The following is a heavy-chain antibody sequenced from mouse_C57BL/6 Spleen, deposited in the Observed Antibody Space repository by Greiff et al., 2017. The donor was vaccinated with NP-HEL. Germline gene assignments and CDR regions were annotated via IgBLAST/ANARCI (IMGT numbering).Heavy chain of an antibody. CDR3: ARGSTMITSWFAY. J-gene: IGHJ3*01. D-gene: IGHD2-4*01. CDR2: ISDGGSYT. Sequence: EVKLMESGGGLVKPGWSLKLSCAASGFTFSSYAMSWVRQTPEKRLEWVATISDGGSYTYYPDNVKGRFTISRDNAKNNLYLQMSHLKSEDTAMYYCARGSTMITSWFAYWGQGTLVTVSA. V-gene: IGHV5-4*03. CDR1: GFTFSSYA.